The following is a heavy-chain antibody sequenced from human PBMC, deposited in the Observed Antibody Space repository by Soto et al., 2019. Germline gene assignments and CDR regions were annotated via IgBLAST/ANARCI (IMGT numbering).Heavy chain of an antibody. CDR2: IYHSGST. D-gene: IGHD2-2*01. Sequence: SETLSLTCAVSGGSISSGGYSWSWIRQPPGKGLEWIGYIYHSGSTYYTPSLKSRVTISVDTSKNQFSRKLSSVTAADTAVDYCARVRIVHCSSTSCFGNWFDPWGQGTLVTVSS. CDR3: ARVRIVHCSSTSCFGNWFDP. CDR1: GGSISSGGYS. V-gene: IGHV4-30-2*05. J-gene: IGHJ5*02.